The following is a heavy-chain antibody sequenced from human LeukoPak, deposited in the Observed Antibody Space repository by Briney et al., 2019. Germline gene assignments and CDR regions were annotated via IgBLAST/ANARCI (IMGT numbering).Heavy chain of an antibody. CDR3: ARTYSSSWSYCDS. CDR2: INPSSGST. Sequence: GASVTVSCKASVSTFTRYYIHWVRQAPGPGLDWVGMINPSSGSTRFAQMFQDRVTMTRDTSTSAVYMELSSLTSEDTAMYYCARTYSSSWSYCDSWGQGTLVTVSS. CDR1: VSTFTRYY. J-gene: IGHJ4*02. V-gene: IGHV1-46*01. D-gene: IGHD6-13*01.